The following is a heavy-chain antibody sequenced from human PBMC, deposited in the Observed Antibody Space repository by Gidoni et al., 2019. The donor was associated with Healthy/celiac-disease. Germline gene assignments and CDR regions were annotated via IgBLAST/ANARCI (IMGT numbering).Heavy chain of an antibody. J-gene: IGHJ4*02. CDR2: IYWDDDK. D-gene: IGHD3-3*01. CDR3: AHKEREGLDY. CDR1: GFSLSTSGVG. V-gene: IGHV2-5*02. Sequence: QITLKESGPTLVKPTQTLPLPCTFSGFSLSTSGVGVGWIRQPPGKALEWLALIYWDDDKRYSPSLKSRLTITKDTSKNQVVRTMPNMDPVDTATYYCAHKEREGLDYWCQGTLVTLSS.